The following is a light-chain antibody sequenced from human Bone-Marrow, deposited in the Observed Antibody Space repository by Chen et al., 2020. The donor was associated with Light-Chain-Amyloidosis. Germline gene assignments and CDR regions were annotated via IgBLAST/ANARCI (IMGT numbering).Light chain of an antibody. J-gene: IGLJ3*02. V-gene: IGLV1-44*01. CDR2: IND. CDR1: SSKIGINT. Sequence: QSVLTQPPSASGTPGQRVTISCSGSSSKIGINTVNWYQQVPGTAPKLLIYINDRRPSGVPDRFSGSRSGTSASLAIRGLQSEDEADYYCAAWDDSLKGWVFGGGTKLTVL. CDR3: AAWDDSLKGWV.